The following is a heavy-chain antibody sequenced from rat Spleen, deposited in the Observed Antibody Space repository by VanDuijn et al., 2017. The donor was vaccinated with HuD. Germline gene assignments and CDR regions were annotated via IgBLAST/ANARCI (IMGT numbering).Heavy chain of an antibody. CDR2: ISPSGGST. D-gene: IGHD1-1*01. V-gene: IGHV5-25*01. J-gene: IGHJ2*01. CDR3: ASLLQWSPFDY. Sequence: EVQLVESGGGLVQPGRSLKLSCAASGVTFRNYDMACVRQAPTKGLEWVESISPSGGSTYHRDSVKGRFTVSRDNAKSTLYLQIDSLRSEDTATYYCASLLQWSPFDYWGQGVMVTVSS. CDR1: GVTFRNYD.